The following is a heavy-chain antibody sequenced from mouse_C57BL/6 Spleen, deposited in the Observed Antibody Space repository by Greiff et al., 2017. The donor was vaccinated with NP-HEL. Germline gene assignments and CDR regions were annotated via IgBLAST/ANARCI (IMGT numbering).Heavy chain of an antibody. CDR1: GYTFTSYW. V-gene: IGHV1-50*01. CDR3: ARSFGGKEYFDY. CDR2: IDPSDSYT. Sequence: VQLQQPGAELVKPGASVKLSCKASGYTFTSYWMQWVKQRPGQGLEWIGEIDPSDSYTNYNQKFKGKATLTVDTSSSTAYMQLSSLTSEDSAVYYCARSFGGKEYFDYWGQGTTLTVSS. J-gene: IGHJ2*01. D-gene: IGHD1-1*01.